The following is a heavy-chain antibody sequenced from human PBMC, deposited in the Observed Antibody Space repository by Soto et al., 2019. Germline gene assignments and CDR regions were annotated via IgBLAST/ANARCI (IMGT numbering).Heavy chain of an antibody. V-gene: IGHV3-64D*06. J-gene: IGHJ4*02. CDR1: GFTFSSYA. CDR2: ISSNGGST. Sequence: HPGGSLRLSCSASGFTFSSYAMHWVRQAPGKGLEYVSAISSNGGSTYYADSVKGRFTISRDNSKNTLYLQMSSLRAEDTAVYYCVKYGSYGLSTDFDYWGQGTLVTVSS. D-gene: IGHD5-18*01. CDR3: VKYGSYGLSTDFDY.